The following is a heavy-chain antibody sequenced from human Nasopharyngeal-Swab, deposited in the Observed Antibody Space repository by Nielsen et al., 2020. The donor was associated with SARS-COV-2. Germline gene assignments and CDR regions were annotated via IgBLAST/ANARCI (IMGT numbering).Heavy chain of an antibody. CDR2: ISYEGSKK. CDR1: GFNFNNYG. Sequence: SCEASGFNFNNYGMHWVRQAPGKGLEWVAVISYEGSKKFYVASVEGRFTVSRDFSKNTLFLQMSSLRPEDTAVYYCAKATQIFWFGQFRNDAFDVWGRGTMVTVSS. V-gene: IGHV3-30*18. J-gene: IGHJ3*01. D-gene: IGHD3-10*01. CDR3: AKATQIFWFGQFRNDAFDV.